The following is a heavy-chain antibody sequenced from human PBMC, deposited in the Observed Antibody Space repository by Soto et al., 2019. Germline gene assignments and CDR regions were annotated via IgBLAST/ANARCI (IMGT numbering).Heavy chain of an antibody. Sequence: GSLRLSCAASGFTFSTYAMHWVRQAPGKGLEWVAVMSYDGTKKYYADSVKGRFTISRDNSKNTLYLQMNSLRGDDTAVYFCAKGQPSSWYYFGYWGQGTLVPVSP. V-gene: IGHV3-30-3*01. CDR2: MSYDGTKK. J-gene: IGHJ4*02. CDR3: AKGQPSSWYYFGY. D-gene: IGHD6-13*01. CDR1: GFTFSTYA.